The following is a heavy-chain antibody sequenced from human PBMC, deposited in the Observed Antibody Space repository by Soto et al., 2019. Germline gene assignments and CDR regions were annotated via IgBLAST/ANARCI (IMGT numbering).Heavy chain of an antibody. CDR3: ARGYCSGGSCYRY. V-gene: IGHV4-39*01. CDR1: GGSISSSSYY. CDR2: IYYSGST. J-gene: IGHJ4*02. D-gene: IGHD2-15*01. Sequence: PSETLSLTCTVSGGSISSSSYYWGWIRQPPGKGLEWIGSIYYSGSTCSNPSLKSRVTISVDTSKNQFSLKLSSVTAADTAVYYCARGYCSGGSCYRYWGQGSQVTVSS.